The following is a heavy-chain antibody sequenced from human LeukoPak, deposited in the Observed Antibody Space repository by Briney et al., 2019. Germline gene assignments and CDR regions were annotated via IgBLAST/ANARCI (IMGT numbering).Heavy chain of an antibody. CDR3: ARVGYFGSGTYYKIGGPFDF. V-gene: IGHV1-46*02. J-gene: IGHJ4*02. CDR2: VDPSGGSS. D-gene: IGHD3-10*01. Sequence: PGASVKVSCKASGYTFNKYYMHWVRQAPGQGLEWMGAVDPSGGSSTYAQRFQGGLTLTRDTSTNTVDMELSSLRADDTAVYYCARVGYFGSGTYYKIGGPFDFWGQGTLVTVSS. CDR1: GYTFNKYY.